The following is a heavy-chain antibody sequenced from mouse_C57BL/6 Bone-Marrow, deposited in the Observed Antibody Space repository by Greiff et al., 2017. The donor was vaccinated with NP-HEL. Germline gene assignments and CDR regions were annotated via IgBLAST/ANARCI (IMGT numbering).Heavy chain of an antibody. CDR2: IYPRRGNT. V-gene: IGHV1-81*01. CDR1: GYTFTRYG. CDR3: ARPDYYGSSSWDFGV. D-gene: IGHD1-1*01. Sequence: VQLQQSGAELARPGASVKLSCKASGYTFTRYGISWVKQRTGQGLEWIGEIYPRRGNTYYNEKFQGKATLTADNSSSTAYMVLRGLTSEDSAVYFGARPDYYGSSSWDFGVWGTGTTVTVSS. J-gene: IGHJ1*03.